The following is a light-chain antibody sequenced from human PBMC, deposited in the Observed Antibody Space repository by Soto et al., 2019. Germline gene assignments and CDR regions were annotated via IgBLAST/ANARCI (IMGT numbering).Light chain of an antibody. V-gene: IGLV2-8*01. CDR2: DVT. Sequence: QSALTQPPSASGSPGQSVTISGTGAMSDVGGYDFVSWYQQHPGKAPKLMIYDVTKRPSGVLDLVSGYKSGNTDCLTVSGRKNDDVSDYYCSTYAGSSIPVAFGGATKRTVL. CDR3: STYAGSSIPVA. CDR1: MSDVGGYDF. J-gene: IGLJ2*01.